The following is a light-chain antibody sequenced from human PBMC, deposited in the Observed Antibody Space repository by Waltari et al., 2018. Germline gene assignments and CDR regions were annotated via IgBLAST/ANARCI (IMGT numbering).Light chain of an antibody. V-gene: IGKV4-1*01. J-gene: IGKJ2*01. CDR3: HQYFAPPYT. CDR1: HSPLYYSYNNNY. Sequence: DIVMTQSPDSLTVSLGDRAPTHCKSSHSPLYYSYNNNYISWYQPKPGPAPKVLIYWASTRDSGVPDRFSGSGSETDFTLTISSLQAEDVAVYHCHQYFAPPYTFGRGSKLVIK. CDR2: WAS.